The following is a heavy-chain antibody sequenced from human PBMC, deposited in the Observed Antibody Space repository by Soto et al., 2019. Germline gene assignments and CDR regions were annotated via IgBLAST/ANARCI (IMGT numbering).Heavy chain of an antibody. V-gene: IGHV1-69*06. CDR1: GGTFSSYA. CDR3: ARTYCYDYYFDY. J-gene: IGHJ4*02. CDR2: IIPIFGTA. Sequence: ASVKVSCKASGGTFSSYAISWVRQAPGQGLEWMGGIIPIFGTANYAQKFQCRVTITADKSTSTAYMELSSLRSEDTAVYYCARTYCYDYYFDYWGQGTLVTVSS. D-gene: IGHD2-2*01.